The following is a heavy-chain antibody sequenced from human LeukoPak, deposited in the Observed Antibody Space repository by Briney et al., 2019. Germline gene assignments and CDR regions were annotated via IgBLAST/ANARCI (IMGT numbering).Heavy chain of an antibody. V-gene: IGHV3-23*01. CDR2: ISGSGDDT. D-gene: IGHD3-10*01. CDR1: GFTFSSYV. CDR3: AKKEAMIRGVPYYYDF. J-gene: IGHJ4*02. Sequence: GESLRLSCSASGFTFSSYVMTWVRQAPGQGLEWVSAISGSGDDTYYADSVKGRFTISRDNSKNTLHLQMNSLRAEDTAVYYCAKKEAMIRGVPYYYDFWGQGTLVTVSS.